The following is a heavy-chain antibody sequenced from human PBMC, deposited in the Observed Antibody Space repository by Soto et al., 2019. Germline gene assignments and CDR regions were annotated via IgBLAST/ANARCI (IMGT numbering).Heavy chain of an antibody. V-gene: IGHV4-31*03. D-gene: IGHD2-15*01. CDR1: GGSISSGGYY. J-gene: IGHJ6*02. CDR2: TYYSGST. Sequence: QVQLQESGPGLVKPSQTLSLTCTVSGGSISSGGYYWSWIRQHPGKGLEWIGYTYYSGSTYYNPSLKSRVTTSVDTSTNQISLKLSSVTAADTAGYYCARGSSCYSSRCLDGWGQGTTVTVSS. CDR3: ARGSSCYSSRCLDG.